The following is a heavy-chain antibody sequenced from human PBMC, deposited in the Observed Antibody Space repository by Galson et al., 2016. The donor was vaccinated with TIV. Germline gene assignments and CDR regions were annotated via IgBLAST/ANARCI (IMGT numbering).Heavy chain of an antibody. J-gene: IGHJ4*02. CDR1: GAFIRSGSYY. D-gene: IGHD2-21*01. Sequence: TLSLTCTVSGAFIRSGSYYWNWIRQPAGKGLEWIGRIYTSGITNYNPSLKSRVTISVDASKNQFSLKLTSVTAADTAVYYCARLVVVLVNFDSWGQGALVTVSS. CDR3: ARLVVVLVNFDS. CDR2: IYTSGIT. V-gene: IGHV4-61*02.